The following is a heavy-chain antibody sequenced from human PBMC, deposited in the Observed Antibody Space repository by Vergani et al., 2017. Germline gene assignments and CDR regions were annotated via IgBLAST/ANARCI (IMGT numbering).Heavy chain of an antibody. Sequence: EVQLVESGGGLVKPGGSLRLSCAASGFTFSSYSMNWVRQAPGKGLEWVSSISSSSSYIYYADSVKGRFTISRDNAKNSLYLQMKSLRAEDTAVYYCARDYYDSSGYYYRTSPLYYFDYWGQGTLVTVSS. CDR2: ISSSSSYI. V-gene: IGHV3-21*01. CDR3: ARDYYDSSGYYYRTSPLYYFDY. CDR1: GFTFSSYS. J-gene: IGHJ4*02. D-gene: IGHD3-22*01.